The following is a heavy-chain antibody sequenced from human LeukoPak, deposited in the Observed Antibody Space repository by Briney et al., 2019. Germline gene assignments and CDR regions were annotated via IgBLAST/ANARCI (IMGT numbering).Heavy chain of an antibody. Sequence: GGSLRLSCAASGFTFSSYAMHWVRQAPGKGLEWVAVISYDGSNKYYADSVKGRFTISRDNAKNSLYLQMNSLRAEDTAVYYCARDLKTVAGEPIDYWGQGTLVTVSS. CDR2: ISYDGSNK. V-gene: IGHV3-30*04. CDR3: ARDLKTVAGEPIDY. D-gene: IGHD6-19*01. J-gene: IGHJ4*02. CDR1: GFTFSSYA.